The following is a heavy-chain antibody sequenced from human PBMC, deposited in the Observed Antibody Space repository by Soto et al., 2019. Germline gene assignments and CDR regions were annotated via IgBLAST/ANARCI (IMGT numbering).Heavy chain of an antibody. CDR1: GFSLANYP. D-gene: IGHD3-9*01. CDR2: SSPRGDTI. V-gene: IGHV3-48*02. J-gene: IGHJ1*01. CDR3: AKGSHTNVGRPDYFES. Sequence: RGSLRLSCVASGFSLANYPMNWVRQTPGKGLEWISYSSPRGDTIYYADSVEGRFTISRDNARNSLSLHMSSLRDEDSALYYCAKGSHTNVGRPDYFESWGQGSPVTVS.